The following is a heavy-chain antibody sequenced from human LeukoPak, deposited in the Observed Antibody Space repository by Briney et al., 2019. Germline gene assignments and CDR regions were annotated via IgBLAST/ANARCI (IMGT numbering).Heavy chain of an antibody. CDR1: GFTVSAND. CDR2: IYAGGSSSA. V-gene: IGHV3-53*04. D-gene: IGHD3-16*01. Sequence: GGSLRLSCAASGFTVSANDMSWVRQAPGKGLEWVSLIYAGGSSSAFYADSVKGRFTASRHDSKNTLDLQMNGLRADDTAVYYCLRQGVGDPPRWGQGTLITVSS. J-gene: IGHJ4*02. CDR3: LRQGVGDPPR.